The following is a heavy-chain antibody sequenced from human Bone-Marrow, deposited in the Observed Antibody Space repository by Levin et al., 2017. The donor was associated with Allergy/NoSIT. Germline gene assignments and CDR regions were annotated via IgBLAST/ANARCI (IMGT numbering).Heavy chain of an antibody. J-gene: IGHJ6*02. CDR2: IFHTGDT. CDR1: GGSISSADFY. Sequence: SQTLSLTCTVSGGSISSADFYWTWVRQPPGKGLELIGYIFHTGDTYYVPSLKSRVAMSIDTSRNRFSLRLDSVTAADTAVYYCATMRMTPPIYYAGMDAWGQGTTVIVSS. D-gene: IGHD3-10*01. V-gene: IGHV4-30-4*01. CDR3: ATMRMTPPIYYAGMDA.